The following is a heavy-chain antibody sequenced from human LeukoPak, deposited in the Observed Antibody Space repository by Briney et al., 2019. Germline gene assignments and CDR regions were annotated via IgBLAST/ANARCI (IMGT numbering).Heavy chain of an antibody. CDR3: ARVLGYYDSSGAALTWDY. V-gene: IGHV4-61*02. CDR1: GGSISSGSYY. CDR2: IYTSGST. D-gene: IGHD3-22*01. J-gene: IGHJ4*02. Sequence: PSQTLSLTCTVSGGSISSGSYYWSWIRQPAGKGLEWIGRIYTSGSTNYNPSLKSRVTISVDTSKNQFSLKLSSVTAADTAVYYCARVLGYYDSSGAALTWDYWGQGTLVTVSS.